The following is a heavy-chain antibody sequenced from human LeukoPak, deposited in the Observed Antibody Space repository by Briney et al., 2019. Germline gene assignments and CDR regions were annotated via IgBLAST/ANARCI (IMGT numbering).Heavy chain of an antibody. Sequence: GGSLRLSCAASGFPFSSHAMSCVRQPPGKGLECVSAISNGKTYYADSVRGRFTISRDDSKNTVYLQMNSLRDEDTALYYCVREAGYCASVCVKSNWFDPWGQGTLVTVS. CDR2: ISNGKT. V-gene: IGHV3-23*01. J-gene: IGHJ5*02. CDR3: VREAGYCASVCVKSNWFDP. D-gene: IGHD2-21*02. CDR1: GFPFSSHA.